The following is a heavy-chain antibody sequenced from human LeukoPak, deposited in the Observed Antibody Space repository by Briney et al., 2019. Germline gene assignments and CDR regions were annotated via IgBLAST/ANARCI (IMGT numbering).Heavy chain of an antibody. CDR2: IWYDGSNK. V-gene: IGHV3-33*01. Sequence: GGSLRLSCAASGFTFSSYGMHWVRQAPGNGLEWVAVIWYDGSNKYYADSVKGRFTISRDNSKNTLYLQMNSLRAEDTAVYYCARDIGVYDSSGYPYDYWGQGTLVTVSS. D-gene: IGHD3-22*01. CDR3: ARDIGVYDSSGYPYDY. CDR1: GFTFSSYG. J-gene: IGHJ4*02.